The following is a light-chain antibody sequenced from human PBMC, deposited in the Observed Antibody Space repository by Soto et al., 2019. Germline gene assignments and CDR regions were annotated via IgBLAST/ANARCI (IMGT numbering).Light chain of an antibody. V-gene: IGKV3-15*01. CDR1: QSVSSN. Sequence: EIVMTQSPATLSVSPGERATLSCRASQSVSSNLAWYQQKPGQAPSLLISGASTRAAGTPARFSGSGSGTEFTLTISSLQSEDFAVYYCQQYIRWPLTFGGGTKVDIK. CDR2: GAS. J-gene: IGKJ4*01. CDR3: QQYIRWPLT.